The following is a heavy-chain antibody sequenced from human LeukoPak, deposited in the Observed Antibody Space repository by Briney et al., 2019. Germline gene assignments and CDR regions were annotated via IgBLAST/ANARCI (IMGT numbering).Heavy chain of an antibody. CDR1: GFTFSRYS. CDR3: ARDGYSTGYFYDL. J-gene: IGHJ4*02. V-gene: IGHV3-21*01. D-gene: IGHD3-22*01. CDR2: IRSDASSI. Sequence: GGSLRLSCVGSGFTFSRYSMNWVRQAPGKGPEWVSSIRSDASSIYYADSVKGRFTISRDNAKNSVFLQMNSLRAGDTAVYYCARDGYSTGYFYDLWGQGTLVTVSS.